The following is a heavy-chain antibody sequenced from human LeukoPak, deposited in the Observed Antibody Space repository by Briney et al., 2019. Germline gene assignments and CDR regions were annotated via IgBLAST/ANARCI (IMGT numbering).Heavy chain of an antibody. Sequence: ASVKVSCKASGHTFTVYYIHWVRQAPGQGLEWMGWMNPNSGNTGYAQKFQGRVTITRNTSISTAYMELSSLRSEDTAVYYCARGRRGCSSTSCYTGLGYWGQGTLVTVSS. CDR3: ARGRRGCSSTSCYTGLGY. V-gene: IGHV1-8*03. CDR1: GHTFTVYY. CDR2: MNPNSGNT. J-gene: IGHJ4*02. D-gene: IGHD2-2*02.